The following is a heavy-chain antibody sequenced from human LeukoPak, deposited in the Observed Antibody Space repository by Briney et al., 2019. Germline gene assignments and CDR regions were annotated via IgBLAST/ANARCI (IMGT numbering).Heavy chain of an antibody. CDR1: GGSVTGGTHS. J-gene: IGHJ5*02. D-gene: IGHD5-12*01. V-gene: IGHV4-61*01. CDR3: ARGGSGYALNWFDP. CDR2: ISYSGST. Sequence: PSETLSLTCTVSGGSVTGGTHSWSWIRQPPGKGLEWIGHISYSGSTNYNPSLKSRVTISVDTSKNQFSLKLSSVTAADTAVYYCARGGSGYALNWFDPWGQGTLVTVSS.